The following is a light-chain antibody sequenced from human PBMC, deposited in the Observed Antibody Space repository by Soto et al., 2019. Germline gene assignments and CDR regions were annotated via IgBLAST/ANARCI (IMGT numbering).Light chain of an antibody. CDR1: QSVLFTSNNKNY. CDR3: QQYGSLIT. V-gene: IGKV4-1*01. Sequence: DIVMTQSPDSLAVSLGERATINCESSQSVLFTSNNKNYLAWYQQKPGQAPRLLIYDSFNRATGIPDRFSGSGSGTDFTLTISRLEPEDSAVYYCQQYGSLITFGQGTRLEIK. CDR2: DSF. J-gene: IGKJ5*01.